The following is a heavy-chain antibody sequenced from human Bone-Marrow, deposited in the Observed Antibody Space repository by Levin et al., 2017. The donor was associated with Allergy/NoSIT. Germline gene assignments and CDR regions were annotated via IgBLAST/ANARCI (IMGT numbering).Heavy chain of an antibody. CDR1: GASISSRYW. V-gene: IGHV4-4*02. CDR3: LKAGVADNWFDP. J-gene: IGHJ5*02. Sequence: SETLSLTCAVSGASISSRYWWTWVRQLPEKGLEWIGEIFHTGTTNYNPSLKSRVTISIDESKNHFSLKMNSVTATDTAVYDCLKAGVADNWFDPWGQGILVSVSS. CDR2: IFHTGTT. D-gene: IGHD6-19*01.